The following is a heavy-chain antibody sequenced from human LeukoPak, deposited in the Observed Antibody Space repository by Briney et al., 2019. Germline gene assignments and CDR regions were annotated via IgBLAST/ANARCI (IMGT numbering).Heavy chain of an antibody. V-gene: IGHV4-59*01. J-gene: IGHJ4*02. D-gene: IGHD5-18*01. Sequence: SETLSLICSVTGGSISSYFWSWIRQAPGKGLEWVGYALYTGSTEYNPALKSRVTISLDTSNNQFSLRLSSVTAADTAVYYCARDNGYSYGIDYWGQGRLVTVSP. CDR2: ALYTGST. CDR3: ARDNGYSYGIDY. CDR1: GGSISSYF.